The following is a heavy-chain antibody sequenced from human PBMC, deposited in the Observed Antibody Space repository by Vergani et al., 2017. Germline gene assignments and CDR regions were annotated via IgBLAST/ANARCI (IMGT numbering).Heavy chain of an antibody. D-gene: IGHD3-3*01. V-gene: IGHV1-8*02. Sequence: QVQLVQSGAEVKKPGASVKVSCKASGYTFTSYDINWVRQATGQGLEWMGWMNPNSGNTGYAQKFQGRVTMTTDTSTSTAYMELRSLRSDDTAVYYCARDGSIFGVAPGYWGQGTLVTVSS. J-gene: IGHJ4*02. CDR1: GYTFTSYD. CDR3: ARDGSIFGVAPGY. CDR2: MNPNSGNT.